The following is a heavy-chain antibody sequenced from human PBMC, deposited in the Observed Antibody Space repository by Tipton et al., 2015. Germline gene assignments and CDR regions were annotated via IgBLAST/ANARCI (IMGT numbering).Heavy chain of an antibody. CDR1: GGSISSTNW. V-gene: IGHV4-4*02. D-gene: IGHD2-21*01. CDR2: ISQSGNT. CDR3: ARRRGADCYWGYYFDH. J-gene: IGHJ4*02. Sequence: TLSLTCAVSGGSISSTNWWTWVRQPPGKGLEWIGEISQSGNTNYNPSLKSRVTISADKSKNQFSLNLKSVTAADTAVYYCARRRGADCYWGYYFDHWGQGTLVNVSS.